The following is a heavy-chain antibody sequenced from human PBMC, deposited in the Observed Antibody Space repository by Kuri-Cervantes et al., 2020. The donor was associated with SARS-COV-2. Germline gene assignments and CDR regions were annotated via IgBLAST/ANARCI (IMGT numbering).Heavy chain of an antibody. CDR1: DDSISTNYY. CDR3: ARGYYYYYYMDV. V-gene: IGHV4-38-2*02. CDR2: IHHSGNT. J-gene: IGHJ6*03. Sequence: SETLSLTCTVSDDSISTNYYWGWIRQPPGKGLEWIGIIHHSGNTHYNPSLKSRVTMSVDTSKNQFSLKLSSVTAADTAVYYCARGYYYYYYMDVWGKGTTVTVSS.